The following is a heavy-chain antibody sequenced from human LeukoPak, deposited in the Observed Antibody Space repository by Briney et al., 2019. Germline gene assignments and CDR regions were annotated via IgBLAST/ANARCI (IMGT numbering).Heavy chain of an antibody. CDR2: IYHSGST. Sequence: SETLSLTCAVSGYSISSGYYWGWIRQPPGKGLEWIGSIYHSGSTYYNPSLKSRVTISVDTSKNQFSLKLSSVTAADTAVCYCARRPGYGAFDIWGQGTMVTVSS. CDR1: GYSISSGYY. D-gene: IGHD1-1*01. J-gene: IGHJ3*02. V-gene: IGHV4-38-2*01. CDR3: ARRPGYGAFDI.